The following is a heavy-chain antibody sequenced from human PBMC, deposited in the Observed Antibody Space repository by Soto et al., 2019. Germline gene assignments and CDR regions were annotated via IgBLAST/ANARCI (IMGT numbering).Heavy chain of an antibody. V-gene: IGHV3-30*18. D-gene: IGHD7-27*01. CDR3: AKDLTGALDY. Sequence: GGSLKLSCAASGFTFSSYGMHWVRQAPGKGLEWVAVISYDGSNKYYADSVKGRFTISRDNSKNTLYLQMNSLRAEDTAVYYCAKDLTGALDYWGQGTLVTVSS. J-gene: IGHJ4*02. CDR1: GFTFSSYG. CDR2: ISYDGSNK.